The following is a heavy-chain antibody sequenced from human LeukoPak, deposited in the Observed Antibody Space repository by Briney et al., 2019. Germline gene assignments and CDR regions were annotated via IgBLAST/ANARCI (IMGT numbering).Heavy chain of an antibody. V-gene: IGHV4-61*02. J-gene: IGHJ6*03. Sequence: PSETLSLTCTVSGGSISSGSYYWSWIRQPAGKGLEWIGRIYTSGSTNYNPSLKSRVTISVDTSKNQFSLKLSSVTAADTAVYYCARASSRYCSSTSCYDYYYYYYMDVWGKGTTVTVS. CDR2: IYTSGST. CDR1: GGSISSGSYY. D-gene: IGHD2-2*01. CDR3: ARASSRYCSSTSCYDYYYYYYMDV.